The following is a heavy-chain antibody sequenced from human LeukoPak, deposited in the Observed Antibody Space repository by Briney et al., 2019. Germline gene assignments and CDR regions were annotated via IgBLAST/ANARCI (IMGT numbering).Heavy chain of an antibody. Sequence: PSETLSLTCTVSGGSISSSSYYWGWIRRPPGKGLEWIGSIYYSGSTYYNPSLKSRVTISVDTSKNQFSLKLSSVTAADTAVYYCARVSLQQWLVAGSWGQGTLVTVSS. CDR1: GGSISSSSYY. D-gene: IGHD6-19*01. V-gene: IGHV4-39*07. CDR2: IYYSGST. CDR3: ARVSLQQWLVAGS. J-gene: IGHJ5*02.